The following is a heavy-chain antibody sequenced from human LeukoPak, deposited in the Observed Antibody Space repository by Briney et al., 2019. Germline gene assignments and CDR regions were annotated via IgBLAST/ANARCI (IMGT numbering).Heavy chain of an antibody. D-gene: IGHD4-23*01. V-gene: IGHV5-51*01. CDR3: ARQGDAVVTDV. CDR2: INPGDSDT. CDR1: GYSFTNYW. J-gene: IGHJ6*02. Sequence: GESLKISCKGSGYSFTNYWIGWVRQMPGKGLEWMAFINPGDSDTRYSPSFQGHVTISVDKSINAAYLQWGSLKASDTAMYYCARQGDAVVTDVWGQGTTVIVSS.